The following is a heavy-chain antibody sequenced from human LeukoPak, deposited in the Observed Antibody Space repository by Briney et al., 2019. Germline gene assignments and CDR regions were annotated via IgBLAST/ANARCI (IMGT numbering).Heavy chain of an antibody. J-gene: IGHJ6*03. CDR3: AREEMAMVRGVIIGYYYYYYMDV. D-gene: IGHD3-10*01. CDR1: GFTFSSYW. Sequence: GGSLRLSCAASGFTFSSYWMSWVRQAPGKGLEWVASIKQDGSEKYYVDSVKGRFTISRDNAKNSLYLQMNSLRAEDTAVYYCAREEMAMVRGVIIGYYYYYYMDVWGKGTTVTISS. V-gene: IGHV3-7*01. CDR2: IKQDGSEK.